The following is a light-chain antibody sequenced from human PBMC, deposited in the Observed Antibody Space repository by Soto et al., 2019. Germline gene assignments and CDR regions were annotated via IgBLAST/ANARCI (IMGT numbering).Light chain of an antibody. J-gene: IGLJ2*01. Sequence: QSALTQPASVSGSPGQSITISCTGTSSDVGGYNYVSWYQQHPGKAPKLVIYEVSNRPSGVSNRFSGSKSGNTASLTISGLQGEDEADYYCSSYTTSSTLLFGGGTKLTVL. CDR2: EVS. CDR1: SSDVGGYNY. CDR3: SSYTTSSTLL. V-gene: IGLV2-14*01.